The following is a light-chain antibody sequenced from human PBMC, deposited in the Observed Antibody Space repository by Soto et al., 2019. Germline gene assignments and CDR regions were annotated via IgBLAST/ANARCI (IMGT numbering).Light chain of an antibody. V-gene: IGKV3-15*01. CDR3: QQYNNWPPYT. CDR1: QSVSGN. J-gene: IGKJ2*01. Sequence: VLMTQSPDPLSVSPGESATLSCRASQSVSGNLAWYQQKPGQAPRLLIYAASTRATGIPARFSGSGSGTEFTLTISSLQSEDFAVYYCQQYNNWPPYTFGQGTKLEIK. CDR2: AAS.